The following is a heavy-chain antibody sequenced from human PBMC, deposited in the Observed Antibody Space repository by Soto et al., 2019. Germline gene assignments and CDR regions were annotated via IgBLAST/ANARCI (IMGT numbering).Heavy chain of an antibody. Sequence: EVQLLESGGGLVQPGGSLRLSCAASGVTFSSDAMSWVRQAPGKGLEWVSAISGSGGSTYYADSVKRRSTISRDNSKNTLYVQMTGLRAEDTAVYYCAKQQWLAQGCEYWDQGTLVTVSS. CDR1: GVTFSSDA. V-gene: IGHV3-23*01. CDR3: AKQQWLAQGCEY. D-gene: IGHD6-19*01. CDR2: ISGSGGST. J-gene: IGHJ4*02.